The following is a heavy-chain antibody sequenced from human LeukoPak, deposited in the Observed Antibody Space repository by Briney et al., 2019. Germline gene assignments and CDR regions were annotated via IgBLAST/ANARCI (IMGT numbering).Heavy chain of an antibody. Sequence: GGSLRLSCAASGFTFSSYAMSWVRQAPGKGLEWVSAISGSGGSTYYADSVKGRFTISRDNSKNTLYLQMNSLRAEDTAVYYCAKSLYSSSFQSTFDYWGQGTLVTVSS. D-gene: IGHD6-13*01. CDR1: GFTFSSYA. CDR3: AKSLYSSSFQSTFDY. V-gene: IGHV3-23*01. CDR2: ISGSGGST. J-gene: IGHJ4*02.